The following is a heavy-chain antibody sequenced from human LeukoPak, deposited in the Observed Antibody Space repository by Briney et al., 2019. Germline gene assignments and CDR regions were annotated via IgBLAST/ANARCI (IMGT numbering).Heavy chain of an antibody. D-gene: IGHD6-19*01. CDR1: GFTFSNYA. CDR3: ARDIIAVY. Sequence: GGSLRLSCAASGFTFSNYAMSWVRQAPGKGLEWVSSISGSGSSTYYADPVKGRFTISRDNSKNTLYLQMNSLRDEDTAVYYCARDIIAVYWGQGTLVTVSS. J-gene: IGHJ4*02. V-gene: IGHV3-23*01. CDR2: ISGSGSST.